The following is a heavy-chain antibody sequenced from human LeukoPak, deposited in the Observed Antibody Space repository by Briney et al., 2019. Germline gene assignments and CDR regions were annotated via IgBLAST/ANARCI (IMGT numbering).Heavy chain of an antibody. D-gene: IGHD5-12*01. CDR1: GGYISSSSYY. Sequence: SETLSLTCTVSGGYISSSSYYWGWIRQPPGQGLEWLGSIYYSGSTYYNPSLKSRVTISVDTSKNQFSLKLSSVTAADTAVYYCARKHVDSDYYYGMDVWGQGTTVTVSS. CDR3: ARKHVDSDYYYGMDV. J-gene: IGHJ6*02. V-gene: IGHV4-39*01. CDR2: IYYSGST.